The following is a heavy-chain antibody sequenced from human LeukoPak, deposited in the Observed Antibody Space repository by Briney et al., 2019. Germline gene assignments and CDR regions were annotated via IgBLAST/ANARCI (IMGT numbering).Heavy chain of an antibody. D-gene: IGHD2-15*01. CDR2: IKSKTDGGTT. Sequence: GGSLRLSCAASGFTFSNAWMSWVRQAPGKGLEWVGRIKSKTDGGTTDYAAPVKGRFTISRDDSKDTLYLQMNSLKTEDTAVYYCTTVLIPFLSNVDYWGQGTLVTVSS. CDR1: GFTFSNAW. CDR3: TTVLIPFLSNVDY. J-gene: IGHJ4*02. V-gene: IGHV3-15*01.